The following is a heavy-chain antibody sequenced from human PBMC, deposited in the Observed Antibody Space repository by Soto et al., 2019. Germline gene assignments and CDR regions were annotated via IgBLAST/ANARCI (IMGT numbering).Heavy chain of an antibody. CDR2: INHSGST. V-gene: IGHV4-34*01. J-gene: IGHJ6*03. D-gene: IGHD3-16*01. Sequence: PSETLSLTCTVSGGSIRGYYWSWIRQPPGKGLEWIGEINHSGSTNYNPSLKSRVTISVDTSKNQFSLNLSSVTAADTAVYYCARLYGYFYYYYMDVWGKGTTVTVSS. CDR1: GGSIRGYY. CDR3: ARLYGYFYYYYMDV.